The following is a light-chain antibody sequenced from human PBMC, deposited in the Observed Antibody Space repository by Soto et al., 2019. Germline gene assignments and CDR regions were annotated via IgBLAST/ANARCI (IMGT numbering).Light chain of an antibody. CDR1: QSVLYSSNNMNY. Sequence: DIVMTQSPDSLAVSLGERATINCESSQSVLYSSNNMNYLAWYQQKPGQPPKLLIYWASTRESGVPDRFSGSGSGTDFTLTISSLQAEAVAVYYCQQYYSTPMYTFGQGTKLEIK. J-gene: IGKJ2*01. CDR2: WAS. V-gene: IGKV4-1*01. CDR3: QQYYSTPMYT.